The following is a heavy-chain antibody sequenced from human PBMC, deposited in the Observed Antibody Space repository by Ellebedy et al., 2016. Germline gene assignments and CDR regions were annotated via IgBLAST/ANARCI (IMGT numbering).Heavy chain of an antibody. CDR2: INHSGST. V-gene: IGHV4-34*01. J-gene: IGHJ4*02. D-gene: IGHD6-6*01. CDR1: GGSFSGYY. CDR3: ARGYSSSSSDY. Sequence: SETLSLTXAVYGGSFSGYYWSWIRQPPGKGLEWIGEINHSGSTNYNPSLKSRVTISVDTSKNQFSLKLSSVTAADTAVYYCARGYSSSSSDYWGQGTLVTVSS.